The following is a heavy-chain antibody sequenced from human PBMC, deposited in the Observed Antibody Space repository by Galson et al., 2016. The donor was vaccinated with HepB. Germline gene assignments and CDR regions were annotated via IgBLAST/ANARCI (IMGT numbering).Heavy chain of an antibody. D-gene: IGHD2-15*01. CDR3: ARSYCSDSGCFPPGMDV. Sequence: SVKVSCKASGYTFTGHYMLWVRQAPGQGLERMGWINPNSGGTNSAQKFQGWVTISRDSSISTAYMELRGLKSDDTAVYYCARSYCSDSGCFPPGMDVWGQGTTVTVSS. J-gene: IGHJ6*02. V-gene: IGHV1-2*04. CDR1: GYTFTGHY. CDR2: INPNSGGT.